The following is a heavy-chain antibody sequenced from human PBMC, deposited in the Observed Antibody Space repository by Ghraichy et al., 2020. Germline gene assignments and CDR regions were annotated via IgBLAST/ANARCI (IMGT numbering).Heavy chain of an antibody. CDR1: GYTFTSYA. D-gene: IGHD6-13*01. Sequence: ASVKVSCKASGYTFTSYAMHWVRQAPGQRLEWMGWINAGNGNTKYSQKFQGRVTITRDTSASTAYMELSSLRSEDTAVYYCARSIAAAGTAQYYFDYWGQGTLVTVSS. CDR3: ARSIAAAGTAQYYFDY. V-gene: IGHV1-3*01. CDR2: INAGNGNT. J-gene: IGHJ4*02.